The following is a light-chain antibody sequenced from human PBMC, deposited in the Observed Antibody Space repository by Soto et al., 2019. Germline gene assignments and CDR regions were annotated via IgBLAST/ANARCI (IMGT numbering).Light chain of an antibody. CDR2: DAS. Sequence: DIPMTQSPSSLSASLGDRAIITFQASQNINNYLNWYQQKPGRAPKLLIYDASNLEAGVPSRFRGSGSGTDFTFTISRLQPEDIATYYCQQYENLPTFGQGTRLEI. CDR3: QQYENLPT. J-gene: IGKJ5*01. CDR1: QNINNY. V-gene: IGKV1-33*01.